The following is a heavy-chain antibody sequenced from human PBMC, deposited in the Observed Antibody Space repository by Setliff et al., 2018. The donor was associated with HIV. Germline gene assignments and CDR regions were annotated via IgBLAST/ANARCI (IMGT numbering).Heavy chain of an antibody. CDR2: INHSGST. CDR3: ARGLYGSGIPSDNH. CDR1: GGSFSDYF. J-gene: IGHJ4*02. V-gene: IGHV4-34*01. D-gene: IGHD3-10*01. Sequence: PSETLSLTCAVYGGSFSDYFWSWIRQPPGKGLEWIGEINHSGSTNYNPSRKSRVTISVDTSTNQFSLKLTSVTAADTAVYYCARGLYGSGIPSDNHWGQGTLVTVSS.